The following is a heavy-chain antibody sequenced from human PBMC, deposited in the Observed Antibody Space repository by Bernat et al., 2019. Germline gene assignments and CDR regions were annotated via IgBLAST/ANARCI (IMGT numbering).Heavy chain of an antibody. CDR1: GYTFSGYY. D-gene: IGHD4-23*01. CDR3: VGGGTTLVTPRSFFFDF. Sequence: QVQLVQSGAEVKKPGASVKVSCKASGYTFSGYYIHWVRQAPVQGLEWMGWINPNSGGTNYPHEFQGRVTMTRETSISTVYMELSRLRSDDTAVYYCVGGGTTLVTPRSFFFDFWGQGTLLTVSS. V-gene: IGHV1-2*02. CDR2: INPNSGGT. J-gene: IGHJ4*02.